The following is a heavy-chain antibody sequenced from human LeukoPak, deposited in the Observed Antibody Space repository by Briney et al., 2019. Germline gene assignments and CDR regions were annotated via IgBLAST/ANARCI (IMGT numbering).Heavy chain of an antibody. Sequence: SGPTLVNPTQTLTLTCTFSGFSLSSSEVGVGWIRQPPGKALEWLGLIFWTDDKRYRPSLNNRLTITKDTSRNQVVLTMTNVDPVDTATYYCAHTQLGTGFDSWGQGTLVTVSS. D-gene: IGHD7-27*01. J-gene: IGHJ4*02. CDR2: IFWTDDK. CDR1: GFSLSSSEVG. V-gene: IGHV2-5*01. CDR3: AHTQLGTGFDS.